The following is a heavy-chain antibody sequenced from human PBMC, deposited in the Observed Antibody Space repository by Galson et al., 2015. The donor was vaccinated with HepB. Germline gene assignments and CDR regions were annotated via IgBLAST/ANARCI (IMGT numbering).Heavy chain of an antibody. CDR2: ISYDGSNK. Sequence: SLRLSCAASGFTFSSYGMHWVRQAPGKGLEWVAVISYDGSNKYYADSVKGRFTISRDNSKNTLYLQMNSLRAEDTAVYYCAKDPWIFGVVITDFDYWGQGTLVTISS. CDR3: AKDPWIFGVVITDFDY. CDR1: GFTFSSYG. D-gene: IGHD3-3*01. J-gene: IGHJ4*02. V-gene: IGHV3-30*18.